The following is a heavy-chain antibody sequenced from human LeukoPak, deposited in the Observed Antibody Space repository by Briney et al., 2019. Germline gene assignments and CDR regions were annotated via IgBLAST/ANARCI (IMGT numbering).Heavy chain of an antibody. Sequence: PSKTLSLTCTVSGGSISSYYWGWIRQPPGKGLEWIGSIYHSGSTYYNPSLKSRVTISVDTSKNQFSLKLSSVTAADTAVYYCAREGLHDSSGYYESDYWGQGTLVTVSS. V-gene: IGHV4-38-2*02. CDR1: GGSISSYY. D-gene: IGHD3-22*01. CDR3: AREGLHDSSGYYESDY. CDR2: IYHSGST. J-gene: IGHJ4*02.